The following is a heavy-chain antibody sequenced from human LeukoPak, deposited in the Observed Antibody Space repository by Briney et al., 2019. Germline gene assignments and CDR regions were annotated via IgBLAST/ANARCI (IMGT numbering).Heavy chain of an antibody. CDR3: AKSVESAVTTNPYFDY. Sequence: GGSLRLSCAASGFTFSVYAMSWVRQALGKGLSWVSVISGSGVSTYNADSVKGRFTISRDNSKNTLYLQINSLRAEDTAVYYCAKSVESAVTTNPYFDYWGQGTLVTVSS. CDR2: ISGSGVST. D-gene: IGHD4-17*01. J-gene: IGHJ4*02. V-gene: IGHV3-23*01. CDR1: GFTFSVYA.